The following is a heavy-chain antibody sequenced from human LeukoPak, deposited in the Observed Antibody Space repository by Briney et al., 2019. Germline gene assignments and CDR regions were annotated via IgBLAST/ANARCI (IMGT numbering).Heavy chain of an antibody. CDR3: AKDRVYSSGWSAFDP. CDR1: GFTFSSYA. V-gene: IGHV3-23*01. Sequence: PGGSLRLSCAASGFTFSSYAMSWVRQAPGKGLEWVSAISGSGGSTYYADFVKGRFTISRDNSKNTLYLQMNSLRAEDTAVYYCAKDRVYSSGWSAFDPWGQGTLVTVSS. CDR2: ISGSGGST. J-gene: IGHJ5*02. D-gene: IGHD6-19*01.